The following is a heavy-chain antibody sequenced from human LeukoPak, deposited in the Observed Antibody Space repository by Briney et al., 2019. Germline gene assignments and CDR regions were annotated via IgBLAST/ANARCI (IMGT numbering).Heavy chain of an antibody. V-gene: IGHV4-59*08. CDR3: ARHRRIVVVPAAMPDGMDV. Sequence: PSETLSLTCAVSDDSFSSHYWTWIRQPPGKGLEWIGYIYYSGSTNYNPSLKSRVTISVDTSKNQFALKLSSVTAADTAVYYCARHRRIVVVPAAMPDGMDVWGQGTTVTVSS. D-gene: IGHD2-2*01. CDR2: IYYSGST. J-gene: IGHJ6*02. CDR1: DDSFSSHY.